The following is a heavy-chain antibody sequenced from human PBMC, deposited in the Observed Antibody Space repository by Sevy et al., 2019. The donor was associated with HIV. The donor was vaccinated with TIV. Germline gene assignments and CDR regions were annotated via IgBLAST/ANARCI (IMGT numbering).Heavy chain of an antibody. J-gene: IGHJ4*02. CDR2: ITSSGSTI. D-gene: IGHD3-22*01. CDR1: GFTFSDYY. V-gene: IGHV3-11*01. CDR3: ARDLRRYYYDTSAYYDY. Sequence: GGSLRLSCAASGFTFSDYYMSWIRQAPGKGLEWVSYITSSGSTIYYADSVRGRFTISRDNAKNSLYLQMNSLKVEDTAVYYCARDLRRYYYDTSAYYDYWGQGTLVTVSS.